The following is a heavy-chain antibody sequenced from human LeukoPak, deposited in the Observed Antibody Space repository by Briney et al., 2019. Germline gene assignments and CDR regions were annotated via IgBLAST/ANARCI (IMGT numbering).Heavy chain of an antibody. V-gene: IGHV1-46*01. CDR1: GYTFTSYD. Sequence: ASVKVSCKASGYTFTSYDIDWVRQATGQGLEWMGIINPSGGSTSYAQKFQGRVTMTRDTSTSTVYMELSSLRSEDTAVYYCARVTPAHLTLYYYGMDVWGQGTTVTVSS. CDR2: INPSGGST. J-gene: IGHJ6*02. D-gene: IGHD1-14*01. CDR3: ARVTPAHLTLYYYGMDV.